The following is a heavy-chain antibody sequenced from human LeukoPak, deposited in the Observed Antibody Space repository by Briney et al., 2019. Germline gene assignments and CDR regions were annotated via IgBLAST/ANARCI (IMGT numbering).Heavy chain of an antibody. CDR1: GFTFSNYG. CDR2: ISYDGSNK. CDR3: ARELDYDSSAFDY. Sequence: AGGSLRLSCAASGFTFSNYGTYWVRQAPGKGLEWVAVISYDGSNKYYADSVKGRFTISRDNSKSTLYLQMNSLRAEDTAVYYCARELDYDSSAFDYWGRGTLVTVSS. V-gene: IGHV3-30*19. J-gene: IGHJ4*02. D-gene: IGHD3-22*01.